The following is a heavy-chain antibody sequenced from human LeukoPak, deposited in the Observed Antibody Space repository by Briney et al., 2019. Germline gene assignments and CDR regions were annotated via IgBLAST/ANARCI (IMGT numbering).Heavy chain of an antibody. V-gene: IGHV3-23*01. J-gene: IGHJ3*02. CDR1: GFNFRSHA. Sequence: GGSLRLSCAASGFNFRSHAMCWIRQAPGKGLEWISTISSSGASTYYADSVKGRFTISRDNSKNTLYLQSDSPRADDTAVYYCAKPPNDAFDIWGQGTMVTVSS. CDR2: ISSSGAST. CDR3: AKPPNDAFDI.